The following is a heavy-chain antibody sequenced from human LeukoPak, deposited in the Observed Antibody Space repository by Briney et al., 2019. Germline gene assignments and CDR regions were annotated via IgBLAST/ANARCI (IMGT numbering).Heavy chain of an antibody. J-gene: IGHJ4*02. D-gene: IGHD3-9*01. V-gene: IGHV3-30-3*01. CDR1: GFTFSSYA. Sequence: GGSLRLSCAASGFTFSSYAMHWARQAPGKGLEWVAVISYDGSNKYYADSVKGRFTISRDNSKNTLYLQMNSLRAEDTAVYYCARDNLKMYYFDYWGQGTLVTVSS. CDR3: ARDNLKMYYFDY. CDR2: ISYDGSNK.